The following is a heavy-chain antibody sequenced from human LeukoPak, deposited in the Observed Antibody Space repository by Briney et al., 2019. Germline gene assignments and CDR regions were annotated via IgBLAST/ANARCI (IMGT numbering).Heavy chain of an antibody. Sequence: PGGSLRLSCAASGFNFSDYYMNWIRQAPGKGLEWVSYFSRSGNIIYYADSVKGRFTISRDNAKTSLYLQMNSLRAEDSAVYYCARLREIPVFGVVTKSTSYFDYWGRGTLVTVSS. CDR1: GFNFSDYY. D-gene: IGHD3-3*01. CDR2: FSRSGNII. CDR3: ARLREIPVFGVVTKSTSYFDY. J-gene: IGHJ4*02. V-gene: IGHV3-11*04.